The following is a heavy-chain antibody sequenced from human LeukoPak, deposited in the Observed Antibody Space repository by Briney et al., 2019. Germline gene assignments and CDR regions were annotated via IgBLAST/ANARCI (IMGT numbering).Heavy chain of an antibody. J-gene: IGHJ3*02. D-gene: IGHD2-21*02. Sequence: GGSLRLSCAASGFTFSYYAMHWVRQAPGKGLEWVAFISSDGSDKYYADSMKGRFTISRDNSKNTLYPQMTSLRGEDTAMYYCAREGTARDAFDIWGQGTMVTVSS. V-gene: IGHV3-30-3*01. CDR2: ISSDGSDK. CDR3: AREGTARDAFDI. CDR1: GFTFSYYA.